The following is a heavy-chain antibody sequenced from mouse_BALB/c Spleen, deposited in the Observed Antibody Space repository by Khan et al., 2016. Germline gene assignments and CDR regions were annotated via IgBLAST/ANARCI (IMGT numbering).Heavy chain of an antibody. J-gene: IGHJ2*01. CDR2: INPSSSYT. Sequence: QVQLKESGAELARPGASVKMSCKASGYSFTSYTMHWVKQRPGQGLEWLGFINPSSSYTNYNQNFKDKATLTADKSSSTAYLQLSSLTSEESAVYCCARDSTTVVAPLDYGGKGTTLTVSS. D-gene: IGHD1-1*01. V-gene: IGHV1-4*01. CDR1: GYSFTSYT. CDR3: ARDSTTVVAPLDY.